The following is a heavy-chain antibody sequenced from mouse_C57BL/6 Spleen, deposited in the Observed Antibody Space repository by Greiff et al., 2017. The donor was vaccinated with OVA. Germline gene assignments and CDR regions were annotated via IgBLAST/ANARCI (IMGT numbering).Heavy chain of an antibody. CDR3: ARLTYGYDGDFAY. Sequence: LQQSGAELVRPGTSVKVSCKASGYAFTNYLIEWVKQRPGQGLEWIGVINPGSGGTNYNEKFKGKATLTADKSSSTAYKQLSSLTSEDSAVYFCARLTYGYDGDFAYWGQGTLVTVSA. V-gene: IGHV1-54*01. CDR2: INPGSGGT. CDR1: GYAFTNYL. D-gene: IGHD2-2*01. J-gene: IGHJ3*01.